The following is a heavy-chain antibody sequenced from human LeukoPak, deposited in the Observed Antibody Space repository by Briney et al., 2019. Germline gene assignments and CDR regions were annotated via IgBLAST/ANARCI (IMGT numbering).Heavy chain of an antibody. CDR3: AKYFYGSGSYWDY. J-gene: IGHJ4*02. CDR2: ISGSGGST. Sequence: GGSLRLSCAASGFTSSSYAMSWVRQAPGKGLEWVSAISGSGGSTYYADSVKGRFTISRDNSKNTLYLQMNSLRAEDTAVYYCAKYFYGSGSYWDYWGQGTLVTVSS. V-gene: IGHV3-23*01. D-gene: IGHD3-10*01. CDR1: GFTSSSYA.